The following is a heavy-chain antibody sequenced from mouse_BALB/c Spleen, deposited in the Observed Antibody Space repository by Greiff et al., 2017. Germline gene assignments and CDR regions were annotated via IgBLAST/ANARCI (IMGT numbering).Heavy chain of an antibody. Sequence: VQLKQSGPGLVKPSQSLSLTCTVTGYSITSDYAWNWIRQFPGNKLEWMGYISYSGSTSYNPSLKSRISITRDTSKNQFFLQLNSVTTEDTATYYCATLDSSGYVPFDYWGQGTTLTVSS. V-gene: IGHV3-2*02. CDR1: GYSITSDYA. CDR3: ATLDSSGYVPFDY. CDR2: ISYSGST. J-gene: IGHJ2*01. D-gene: IGHD3-2*01.